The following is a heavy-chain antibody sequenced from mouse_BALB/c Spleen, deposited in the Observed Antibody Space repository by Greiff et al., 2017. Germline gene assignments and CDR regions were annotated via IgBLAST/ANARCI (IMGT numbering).Heavy chain of an antibody. CDR1: GFTFSDYY. CDR3: ARGSTASYYFDY. V-gene: IGHV5-4*02. CDR2: ISDGGSYT. D-gene: IGHD1-2*01. J-gene: IGHJ2*01. Sequence: EVQGVESGGGLVKPGGSLKLSCAASGFTFSDYYMYWVRQTPEKRLEWVATISDGGSYTYYPDSVKGRFTISRDNAKNNLYLQMSSLKSEDTAMYYCARGSTASYYFDYWGQGTTLTVSS.